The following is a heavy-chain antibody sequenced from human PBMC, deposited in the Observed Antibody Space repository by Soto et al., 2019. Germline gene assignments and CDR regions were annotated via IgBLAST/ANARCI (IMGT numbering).Heavy chain of an antibody. CDR1: GFTFSGSA. Sequence: GSLRLSCAASGFTFSGSAMHWVRQASGKGLEWVGRIRSKANSYATAYAASVKGRFTISRDDSKNTAYLQMNSLKTEDTAVYYCTRQGPFGAAAGTGFDPWGQGTLVTVSS. D-gene: IGHD6-13*01. J-gene: IGHJ5*02. CDR3: TRQGPFGAAAGTGFDP. CDR2: IRSKANSYAT. V-gene: IGHV3-73*01.